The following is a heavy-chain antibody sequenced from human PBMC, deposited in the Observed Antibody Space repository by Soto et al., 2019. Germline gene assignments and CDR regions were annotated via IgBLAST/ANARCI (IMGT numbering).Heavy chain of an antibody. Sequence: ASVKVSCKASGYIFNSFGISWVRQAPGQGLEWMGRISAYTGNTKYAQNFQGRVTITTDKSTSTAYLELSSLRSEDTAVYYCARFPQTSIVGAAYFDYWGQGTLVTVSS. J-gene: IGHJ4*02. CDR1: GYIFNSFG. CDR3: ARFPQTSIVGAAYFDY. D-gene: IGHD1-26*01. CDR2: ISAYTGNT. V-gene: IGHV1-18*01.